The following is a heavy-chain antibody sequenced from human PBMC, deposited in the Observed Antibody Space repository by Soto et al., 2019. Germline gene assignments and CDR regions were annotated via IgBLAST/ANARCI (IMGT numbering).Heavy chain of an antibody. Sequence: PSQTLSLTCAVSGGSISGSNLWNWVRPPPGKGLEWIGEIYHSGSTNYNPSLKSRVTISVDKSKNQFSLKLSSVTAADTAVYYCATLPHYGDPNAGFWGHGILVTVSS. V-gene: IGHV4-4*02. CDR2: IYHSGST. CDR1: GGSISGSNL. CDR3: ATLPHYGDPNAGF. J-gene: IGHJ4*01. D-gene: IGHD4-17*01.